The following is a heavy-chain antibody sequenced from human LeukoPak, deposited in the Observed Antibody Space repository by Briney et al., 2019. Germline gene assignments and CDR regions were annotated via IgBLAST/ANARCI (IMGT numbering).Heavy chain of an antibody. CDR2: INPSGGST. V-gene: IGHV1-46*01. D-gene: IGHD2-15*01. J-gene: IGHJ6*02. CDR3: ARDEVVAAPNYFGMVV. CDR1: GYTFTSYY. Sequence: ASVKVSCKASGYTFTSYYMHWVRQAPGQGLEWMGIINPSGGSTSYAQKFQGRVTMTRDTSTSTDYMELSSLRSEDTAVYYCARDEVVAAPNYFGMVVWGQGTTVSVSS.